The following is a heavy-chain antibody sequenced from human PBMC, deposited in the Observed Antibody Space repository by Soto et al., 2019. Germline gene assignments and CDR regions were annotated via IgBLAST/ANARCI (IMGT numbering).Heavy chain of an antibody. CDR2: ISSSGSTI. J-gene: IGHJ6*03. D-gene: IGHD3-10*01. CDR3: ASQVWFGNYYYYYMDV. CDR1: GFTFSDYY. Sequence: GGSLRLSCAASGFTFSDYYMSWIRQAPGKGLEWVSYISSSGSTIYYADSVKGRFTISRDNAKNSLYLQMNSLRAEDTAVYYCASQVWFGNYYYYYMDVWGKGTTVTVSS. V-gene: IGHV3-11*01.